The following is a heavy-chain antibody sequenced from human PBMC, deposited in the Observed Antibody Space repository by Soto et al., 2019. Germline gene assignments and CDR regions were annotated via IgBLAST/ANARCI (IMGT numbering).Heavy chain of an antibody. Sequence: GASVKVSCKASGYTFTSYYMHWVRQAPGQGLEWMGIINPSGGSTSYAQKFQGRVTMTRDTSTSTVYMELSSLRSEDTAVYYCARERDYYESSGSGQIYGMDVRVQRTTFTVSS. CDR3: ARERDYYESSGSGQIYGMDV. D-gene: IGHD3-22*01. V-gene: IGHV1-46*01. J-gene: IGHJ6*02. CDR2: INPSGGST. CDR1: GYTFTSYY.